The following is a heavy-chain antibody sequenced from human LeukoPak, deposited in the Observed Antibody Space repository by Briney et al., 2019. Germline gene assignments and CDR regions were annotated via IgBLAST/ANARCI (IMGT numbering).Heavy chain of an antibody. CDR2: IYYSGST. CDR3: ARWPVSSGSSEYYFDY. V-gene: IGHV4-39*07. J-gene: IGHJ4*02. Sequence: SETLSLTCTVSGGSFSSYYWSWIRQPPGKGLEWIGSIYYSGSTYYNPSLKSRVTISVDTSKNQFSLKLSSVTAADTAVYYCARWPVSSGSSEYYFDYWGQGTLVTVSS. CDR1: GGSFSSYY. D-gene: IGHD1-26*01.